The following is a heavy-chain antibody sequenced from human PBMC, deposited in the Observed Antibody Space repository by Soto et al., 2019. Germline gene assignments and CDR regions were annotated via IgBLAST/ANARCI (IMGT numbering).Heavy chain of an antibody. V-gene: IGHV3-64*01. D-gene: IGHD6-19*01. J-gene: IGHJ4*02. Sequence: EVQLVESGGGLVQPGGSLRLSCAASGFTVSSNYMTWGRKDPGKGLEYVSAISSNGGSTYYANSVKGRFTISRDNPKNTLYLQMGSLRAEDMAVYYCARGFGWLDYWGQGTLVTVSS. CDR2: ISSNGGST. CDR1: GFTVSSNY. CDR3: ARGFGWLDY.